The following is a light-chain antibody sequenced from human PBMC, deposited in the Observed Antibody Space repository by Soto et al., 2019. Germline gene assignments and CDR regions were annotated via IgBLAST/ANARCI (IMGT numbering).Light chain of an antibody. J-gene: IGLJ3*02. CDR1: SSNVGAGYD. V-gene: IGLV1-40*01. Sequence: QSVLTQPASVSGAPGQRVTISCSGTSSNVGAGYDVHWYHQLPGTAPKLLIFGNNNRPSGVPARFSASRSGTSASLAITGLQAEDEADYYCQSFDTNRSGSVFGGGTKVTVL. CDR3: QSFDTNRSGSV. CDR2: GNN.